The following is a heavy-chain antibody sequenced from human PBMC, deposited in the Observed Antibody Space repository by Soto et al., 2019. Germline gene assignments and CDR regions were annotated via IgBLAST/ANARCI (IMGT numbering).Heavy chain of an antibody. V-gene: IGHV4-61*01. D-gene: IGHD2-8*01. CDR2: ISSSGTT. CDR3: LRSHGAY. Sequence: QVQLQESGPGLVKTSKTLSLTCTVSGGSVSSGPYHWNWIRQPPGKGLEWIGHISSSGTTNYNPSLESRVTMSMDTSRNQFSLRVSSVTAADTAVYYCLRSHGAYWGQGILVTVSS. CDR1: GGSVSSGPYH. J-gene: IGHJ4*02.